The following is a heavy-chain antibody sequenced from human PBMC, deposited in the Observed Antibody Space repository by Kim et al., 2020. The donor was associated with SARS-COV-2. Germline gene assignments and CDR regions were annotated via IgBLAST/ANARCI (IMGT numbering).Heavy chain of an antibody. V-gene: IGHV4-39*07. CDR3: ARVWVATIGDDAFDI. J-gene: IGHJ3*02. Sequence: SETLSLTCTVSGGSISSSSYYWGWIRQPPGKGLEWIGSIYYSGSTYYNPSLKSRVTISVDTSKNQFSLKLSSVTAADTAVYYCARVWVATIGDDAFDIWGQGTMVTVSS. CDR2: IYYSGST. D-gene: IGHD5-12*01. CDR1: GGSISSSSYY.